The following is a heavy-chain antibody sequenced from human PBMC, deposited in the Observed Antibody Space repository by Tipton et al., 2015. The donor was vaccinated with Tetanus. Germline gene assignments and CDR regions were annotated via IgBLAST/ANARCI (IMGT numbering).Heavy chain of an antibody. CDR2: INHSGST. CDR3: AGYRENIVVVPAATPGGMDV. Sequence: LRLSCAVYGGSFSGYYWSWIRQPPGKGLEWIGEINHSGSTNSNPSLRSRVTISVATSKNQFSLRLSSVTAADTAVYYCAGYRENIVVVPAATPGGMDVWGQGTTVTVSS. D-gene: IGHD2-2*01. J-gene: IGHJ6*02. V-gene: IGHV4-34*01. CDR1: GGSFSGYY.